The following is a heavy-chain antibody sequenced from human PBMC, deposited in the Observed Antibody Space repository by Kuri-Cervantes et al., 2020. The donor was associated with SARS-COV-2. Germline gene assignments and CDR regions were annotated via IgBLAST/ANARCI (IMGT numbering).Heavy chain of an antibody. V-gene: IGHV4-59*12. Sequence: GSLRLSCTVSGGSISSCYWSWIRQPPGQGLEWLGYIYYSGSTKYNPSLESRVTISLDTSRNQFSLKLSSVTAADSAVYYCARSGYYSRGVTYYYMDVWDKGTTVTVSS. CDR1: GGSISSCY. CDR2: IYYSGST. J-gene: IGHJ6*03. D-gene: IGHD3-22*01. CDR3: ARSGYYSRGVTYYYMDV.